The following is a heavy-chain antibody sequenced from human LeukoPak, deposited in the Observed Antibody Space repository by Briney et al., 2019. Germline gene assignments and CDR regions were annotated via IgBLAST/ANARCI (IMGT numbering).Heavy chain of an antibody. Sequence: ASVKVSCKASGGTFSSYAISWVRQASGQGLEWMGRIIPILGIANYAQKFQGRVTITADKSTSTAYMELSSLRSEDTAVYYCARGDDSSGYPYFDYWGQGTLVTVSS. CDR1: GGTFSSYA. V-gene: IGHV1-69*04. CDR3: ARGDDSSGYPYFDY. D-gene: IGHD3-22*01. CDR2: IIPILGIA. J-gene: IGHJ4*02.